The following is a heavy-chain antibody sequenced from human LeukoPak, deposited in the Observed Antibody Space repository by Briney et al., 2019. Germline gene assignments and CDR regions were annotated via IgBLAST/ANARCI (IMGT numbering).Heavy chain of an antibody. CDR1: GFTFSSYG. Sequence: PGGSLRLCCAASGFTFSSYGMHWVRQAPGKGLEWVAVISYDGSNKYYADSVKGRFTISRDNSKNTLYLQMNSLRAEDTAVYYCAKGAAVAGTDFDYWGQGTLVTVSS. V-gene: IGHV3-30*18. CDR2: ISYDGSNK. D-gene: IGHD6-19*01. J-gene: IGHJ4*02. CDR3: AKGAAVAGTDFDY.